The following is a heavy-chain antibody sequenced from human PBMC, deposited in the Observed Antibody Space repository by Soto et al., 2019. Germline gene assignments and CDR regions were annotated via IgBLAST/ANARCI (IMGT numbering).Heavy chain of an antibody. Sequence: QVQLVQSGTEVKKPGSSVKVSCKASGGTFRNCPINWVRQAPGQGLEWMGSIFPLTDIPDYAQNFQARLTXXXDXXTSTAYMQLSSLTSDDTAMYFCARGPLVVLNYFESWGQGTLVTVSS. J-gene: IGHJ4*02. CDR3: ARGPLVVLNYFES. V-gene: IGHV1-69*02. CDR2: IFPLTDIP. CDR1: GGTFRNCP.